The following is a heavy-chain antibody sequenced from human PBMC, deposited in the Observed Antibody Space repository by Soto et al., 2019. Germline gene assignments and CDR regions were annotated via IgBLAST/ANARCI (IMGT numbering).Heavy chain of an antibody. J-gene: IGHJ5*02. CDR3: AHGGSYSSSWYEYNWFDP. V-gene: IGHV2-5*02. Sequence: QITLKESGPTLVKPTHTLTLTCTCSGFALSTSGVGVGWIRQPPGKALEWLALIYCDDDKRYNPSQNSRLTITEDTSKDQVVLTMTNTDPVDTDSYYCAHGGSYSSSWYEYNWFDPWGQGTLVTVSS. D-gene: IGHD6-13*01. CDR1: GFALSTSGVG. CDR2: IYCDDDK.